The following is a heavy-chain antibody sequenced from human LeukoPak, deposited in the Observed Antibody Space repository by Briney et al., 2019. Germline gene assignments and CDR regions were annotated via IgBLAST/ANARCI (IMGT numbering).Heavy chain of an antibody. CDR2: INHSGST. CDR3: ARGLTSMPPGGY. D-gene: IGHD2/OR15-2a*01. J-gene: IGHJ4*02. V-gene: IGHV4-34*01. CDR1: GGSFSDYY. Sequence: SETPSLTCAVYGGSFSDYYWSWIRQPPGKGLEWIGEINHSGSTNYNPSLKSRVTILVDTSKNQFSLKLSSVTAADTAVYYCARGLTSMPPGGYWGQGTLVTVSS.